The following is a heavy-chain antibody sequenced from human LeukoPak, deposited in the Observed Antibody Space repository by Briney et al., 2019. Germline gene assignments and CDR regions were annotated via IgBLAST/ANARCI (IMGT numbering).Heavy chain of an antibody. CDR1: GFRFSNYA. Sequence: PGGTLRLSCAASGFRFSNYAMNWVRQAPGQGPELVASISYSGHTIYYADSVKGRFTISRDNSGKTLYLQMNNLGAEDTAVYYCAKDKLDYIGIPEGVLRWGPTVQEEKKSYYYGMDVWGQGTTVTVSS. V-gene: IGHV3-23*01. D-gene: IGHD4-11*01. CDR2: ISYSGHTI. CDR3: AKDKLDYIGIPEGVLRWGPTVQEEKKSYYYGMDV. J-gene: IGHJ6*02.